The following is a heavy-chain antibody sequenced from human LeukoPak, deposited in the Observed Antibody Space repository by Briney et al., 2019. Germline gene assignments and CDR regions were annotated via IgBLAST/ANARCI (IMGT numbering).Heavy chain of an antibody. CDR1: GGTFSSYA. CDR3: ARWEGIAGLYYFDY. Sequence: VASVKVSCKASGGTFSSYAISWVRQAPGQGLEWMGGIIPIFGTANYAQKFQGRVTITADESTSTAYMELSSLRSEDTAVYYCARWEGIAGLYYFDYWGQGTLVTVSS. CDR2: IIPIFGTA. V-gene: IGHV1-69*13. D-gene: IGHD1-26*01. J-gene: IGHJ4*02.